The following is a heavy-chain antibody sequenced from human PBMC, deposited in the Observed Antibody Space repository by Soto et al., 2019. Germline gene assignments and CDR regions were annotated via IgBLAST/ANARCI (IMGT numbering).Heavy chain of an antibody. CDR2: IWTRGST. J-gene: IGHJ3*01. Sequence: EVQLVESAGCLIQPGGSLTLSCEASGFTYSSNNMNWVRQAPGKGLEWVSLIWTRGSTAYADSVKVRFTISRDNSKSALSLHMSSLRGEDTAVYYCATRPFLRRAPWGRGTMVTVSS. D-gene: IGHD3-3*01. CDR3: ATRPFLRRAP. V-gene: IGHV3-53*01. CDR1: GFTYSSNN.